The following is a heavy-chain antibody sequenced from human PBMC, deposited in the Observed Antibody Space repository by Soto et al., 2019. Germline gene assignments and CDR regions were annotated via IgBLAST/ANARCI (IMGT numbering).Heavy chain of an antibody. CDR2: IVVGNGNT. CDR3: AATTHYDFWSGYFTGVAFDI. D-gene: IGHD3-3*01. J-gene: IGHJ3*02. V-gene: IGHV1-58*01. Sequence: EGSVKVSFKASGFPVSDSAVQLVRQARGRPLEWIGYIVVGNGNTNFAQRFQERVTFSSDKSRGTAYMELRSLRSEDTAVYYCAATTHYDFWSGYFTGVAFDIWGQGTKVTVSS. CDR1: GFPVSDSA.